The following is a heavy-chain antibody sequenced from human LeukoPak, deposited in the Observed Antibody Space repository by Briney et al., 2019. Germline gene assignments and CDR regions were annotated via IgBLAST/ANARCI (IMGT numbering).Heavy chain of an antibody. J-gene: IGHJ5*02. CDR2: ISGSGGST. V-gene: IGHV3-23*01. CDR3: ARGKTSQNIVTRKTYNWFDP. Sequence: GGSLRLSCAASGFTFSDYYMTWIRQAPGKGLEWVSDISGSGGSTYYADSVKGRFTISRDNSKNTLYLQMNSLRAEDTAVYYCARGKTSQNIVTRKTYNWFDPWGQGTLVTVSS. D-gene: IGHD2/OR15-2a*01. CDR1: GFTFSDYY.